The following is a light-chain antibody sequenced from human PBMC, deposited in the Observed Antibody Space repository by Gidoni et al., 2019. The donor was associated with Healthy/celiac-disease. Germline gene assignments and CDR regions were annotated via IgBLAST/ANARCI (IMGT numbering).Light chain of an antibody. CDR2: GAS. Sequence: EIVMTQSPATLSVSPGERAPLSCRASQSVSSNLAWYQQKPGQAPRLLIYGASTRATGIPARFSGSGSGTDFTLTISSLQSEDFAVYYCQQYNNWPYTFGQGTKLEIK. V-gene: IGKV3-15*01. J-gene: IGKJ2*01. CDR1: QSVSSN. CDR3: QQYNNWPYT.